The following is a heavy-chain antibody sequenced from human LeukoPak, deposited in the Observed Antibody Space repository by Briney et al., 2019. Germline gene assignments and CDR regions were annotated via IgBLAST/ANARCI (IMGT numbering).Heavy chain of an antibody. J-gene: IGHJ4*02. V-gene: IGHV3-23*01. CDR3: AREGVVGALQTDY. D-gene: IGHD1-26*01. CDR2: ISGSGGR. Sequence: GGSLRLSCAVSGFTFSSYAMSWVRQAPGKGLEWVSVISGSGGRHYADSVKGRFTISRDNSKNTLYLQMNSLRAEDTAVYYCAREGVVGALQTDYWGQGTLVTVSS. CDR1: GFTFSSYA.